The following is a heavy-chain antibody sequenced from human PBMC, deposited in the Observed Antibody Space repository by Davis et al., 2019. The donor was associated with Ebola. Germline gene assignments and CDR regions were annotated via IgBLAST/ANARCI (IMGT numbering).Heavy chain of an antibody. D-gene: IGHD3-10*01. V-gene: IGHV1-69*02. CDR1: GGTFSSYT. Sequence: AASVKVSCKASGGTFSSYTISWVRRAPGQGLEWMGRIIPILGIANYAQKFQGRVTITADKSTSTAYMELSSLRSEDTAVYYCARGSWFGELFILDYYGMDVWGKGTTVTVSS. J-gene: IGHJ6*04. CDR2: IIPILGIA. CDR3: ARGSWFGELFILDYYGMDV.